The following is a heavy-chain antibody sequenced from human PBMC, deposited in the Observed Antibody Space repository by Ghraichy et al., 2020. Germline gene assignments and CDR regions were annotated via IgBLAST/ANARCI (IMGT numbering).Heavy chain of an antibody. J-gene: IGHJ5*02. CDR1: GGSISSYY. D-gene: IGHD1-26*01. V-gene: IGHV4-59*01. Sequence: SQTLSLTCTVSGGSISSYYWSWIRQPPGKGLEWIGYIYYSGSTNYNPSLKSRVTISVGTSKNQFSLKLSSVTAADTAVYYCARRSGSYAEGWFDPWGQGTLVTVSS. CDR3: ARRSGSYAEGWFDP. CDR2: IYYSGST.